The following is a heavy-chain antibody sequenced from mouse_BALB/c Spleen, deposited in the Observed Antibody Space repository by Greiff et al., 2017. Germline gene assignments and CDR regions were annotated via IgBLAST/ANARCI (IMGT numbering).Heavy chain of an antibody. CDR1: GFNIKDYY. CDR2: IDPENGDT. J-gene: IGHJ3*01. Sequence: VQLQQSGAELVRSGASVKLSCTASGFNIKDYYMHWVKQRPEQGLEWIGWIDPENGDTEYAPKFQGKATMTADTSSNTAYLQLSSLTSEDTAVYYCARWDDGYYEGFAYWGQGTLVTVSA. CDR3: ARWDDGYYEGFAY. V-gene: IGHV14-4*02. D-gene: IGHD2-3*01.